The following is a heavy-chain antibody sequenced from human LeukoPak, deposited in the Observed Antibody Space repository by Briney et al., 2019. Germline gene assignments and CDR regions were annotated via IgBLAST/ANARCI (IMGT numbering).Heavy chain of an antibody. D-gene: IGHD4-23*01. V-gene: IGHV4-4*07. J-gene: IGHJ4*02. CDR1: GCSINSYY. CDR3: ARGGKATVVTM. CDR2: IYSSGST. Sequence: PSETLSFTCTGSGCSINSYYWSWLRQAAGKGLKWIGRIYSSGSTNYNPSLKSRVSMSVDTSKKQFSLKMTSLTAADTAVYYCARGGKATVVTMWGQGILVTVSS.